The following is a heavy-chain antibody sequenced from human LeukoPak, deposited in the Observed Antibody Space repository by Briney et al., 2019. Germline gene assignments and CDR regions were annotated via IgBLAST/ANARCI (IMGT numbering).Heavy chain of an antibody. CDR2: ISGSGGST. CDR1: GFTFSSYA. Sequence: PGGSLRLSCAASGFTFSSYAMSWVRQAPGKGQEWVSAISGSGGSTYYADSVKGRFTISRDNSKNTLYLQMNSLRAEDTAVYYCAKVARKWELSDYFDYWGQGTLVTVSS. D-gene: IGHD1-26*01. V-gene: IGHV3-23*01. CDR3: AKVARKWELSDYFDY. J-gene: IGHJ4*02.